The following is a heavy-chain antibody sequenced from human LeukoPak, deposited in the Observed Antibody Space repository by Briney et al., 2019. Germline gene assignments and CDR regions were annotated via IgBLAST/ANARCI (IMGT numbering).Heavy chain of an antibody. Sequence: TGGSLRLSCTASGFSYSGYSMHWVRQAPGKGLEWVSGIQRGGSSPTYADSVKGRFTISRDNAKGSVYLQMNILRAEDTAVYYCSRGHYGPDYWGQGTLVTVSS. CDR3: SRGHYGPDY. CDR1: GFSYSGYS. V-gene: IGHV3-74*01. D-gene: IGHD3-16*01. J-gene: IGHJ4*02. CDR2: IQRGGSSP.